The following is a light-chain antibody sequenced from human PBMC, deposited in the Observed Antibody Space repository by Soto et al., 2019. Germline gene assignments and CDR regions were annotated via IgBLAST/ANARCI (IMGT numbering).Light chain of an antibody. CDR1: QSVRSSY. CDR2: GAS. CDR3: QQYGSSRGT. Sequence: EIVLTQSPGTLSLSPGERATLSCRASQSVRSSYLAWYQQKPGQAPRLLIYGASSRATGIPDRFSGSGSGTDFTLTISRLAPEDFAVYYCQQYGSSRGTFGGGTKVEIK. J-gene: IGKJ4*01. V-gene: IGKV3-20*01.